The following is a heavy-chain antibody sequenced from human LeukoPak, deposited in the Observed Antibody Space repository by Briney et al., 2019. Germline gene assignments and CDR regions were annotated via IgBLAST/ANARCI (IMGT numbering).Heavy chain of an antibody. D-gene: IGHD3/OR15-3a*01. V-gene: IGHV4-4*07. CDR3: ASGPSPYFFDY. J-gene: IGHJ4*02. CDR2: IYTSGIT. CDR1: GASISSYY. Sequence: SETLSLTCTVSGASISSYYWSWIRQPAGKRLEWIGRIYTSGITNYNPSLKSRVTMSVDMSKNQFSLKLSSVTAADTAVYYCASGPSPYFFDYWGQGTLVTVSS.